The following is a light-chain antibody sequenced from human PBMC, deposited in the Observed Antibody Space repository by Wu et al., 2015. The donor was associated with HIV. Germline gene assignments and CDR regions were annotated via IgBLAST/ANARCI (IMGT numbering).Light chain of an antibody. CDR1: QNVGKS. CDR2: DAS. J-gene: IGKJ4*01. Sequence: IVLTQSPVTLSLSPGDRATLFCGASQNVGKSLAWYQHKPGRIPRILIFDASTRATGVSAKFAGTGSGTDFSLIINGLETEDSAIYYCQQHGNWPPVSFGGGTKLEI. V-gene: IGKV3-11*01. CDR3: QQHGNWPPVS.